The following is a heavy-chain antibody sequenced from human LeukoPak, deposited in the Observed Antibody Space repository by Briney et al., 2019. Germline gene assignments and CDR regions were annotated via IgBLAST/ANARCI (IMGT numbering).Heavy chain of an antibody. Sequence: GRSLRLSCAASGFTFSSYGMHWVRQAPGKGLEWVAVIWYDGSNKYYADSEKGRFTISRDNSKNTLYLQMNSLRAEDTAVYYCARDRDYGGNALDYWGQGTLVTVSS. CDR3: ARDRDYGGNALDY. CDR1: GFTFSSYG. CDR2: IWYDGSNK. V-gene: IGHV3-33*01. J-gene: IGHJ4*02. D-gene: IGHD4-23*01.